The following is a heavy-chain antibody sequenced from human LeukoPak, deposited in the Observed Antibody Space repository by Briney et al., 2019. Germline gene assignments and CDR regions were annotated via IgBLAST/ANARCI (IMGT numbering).Heavy chain of an antibody. CDR1: GFTFSSYW. CDR2: IKQDGSEK. CDR3: AKGVKVPLLRYFSYYMDV. J-gene: IGHJ6*03. Sequence: GGSLRLSCAASGFTFSSYWMTWVRQAPGKGLEWVANIKQDGSEKYYVDSVKGRFTISRDNAKNSLYLQMNSLRAEDTAVYYCAKGVKVPLLRYFSYYMDVWGKGTTVTISS. D-gene: IGHD3-9*01. V-gene: IGHV3-7*01.